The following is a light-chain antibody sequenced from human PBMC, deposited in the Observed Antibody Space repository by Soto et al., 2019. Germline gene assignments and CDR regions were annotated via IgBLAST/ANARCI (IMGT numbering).Light chain of an antibody. V-gene: IGLV1-44*01. J-gene: IGLJ3*02. CDR3: AAWDDFLNGWV. CDR1: SSNIGVTA. Sequence: QSVLTQPPSASGTPGQRVTIPCSGSSSNIGVTAVNWYQQFPRTAPKVLIYSNDQRPSGVPGRFSGSKSGTSASQAISGLQSEDEADYYCAAWDDFLNGWVFGGGTKLTVL. CDR2: SND.